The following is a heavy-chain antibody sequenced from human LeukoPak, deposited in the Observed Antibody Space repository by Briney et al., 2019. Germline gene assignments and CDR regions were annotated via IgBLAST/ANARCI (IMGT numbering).Heavy chain of an antibody. CDR1: GGAITSGGYS. CDR2: IYDRGPT. Sequence: SQTLSLTCTVSGGAITSGGYSWNWIRQPPGEGLEWIGCIYDRGPTYYNPSLKSRITISVDRPKNQFFLNVTSVTAADTAVYYCARSRQGSGLLNYWGQGNLVAVSS. V-gene: IGHV4-30-2*01. J-gene: IGHJ4*02. CDR3: ARSRQGSGLLNY. D-gene: IGHD3-10*01.